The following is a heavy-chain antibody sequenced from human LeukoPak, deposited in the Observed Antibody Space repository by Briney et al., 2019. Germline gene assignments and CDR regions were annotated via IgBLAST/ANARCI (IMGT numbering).Heavy chain of an antibody. V-gene: IGHV3-48*03. J-gene: IGHJ4*01. CDR2: ISSSGSTI. Sequence: GGPLRLSCAASGFTFSSYEMNWVRQAPGKGLEWVSYISSSGSTIYYADSVKGRFTISRDNARNTLYLQMNSLRAEDTAIYYCARNNWGIDYWGLGTLVTVSS. CDR3: ARNNWGIDY. D-gene: IGHD1/OR15-1a*01. CDR1: GFTFSSYE.